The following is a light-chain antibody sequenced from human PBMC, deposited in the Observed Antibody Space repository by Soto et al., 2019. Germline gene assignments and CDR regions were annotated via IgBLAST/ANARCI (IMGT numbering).Light chain of an antibody. J-gene: IGKJ5*01. CDR2: DAY. V-gene: IGKV3-11*01. CDR3: QQRHMWPIT. Sequence: EIVLTQSPGTLSLSQGERVTLSCRASQSVNSSYLAWYQQKPGQAPRLLIYDAYNRATGIPPRFSGSGSGTDFTLTISSLEPEDSAVYYCQQRHMWPITFGQGTRLEIK. CDR1: QSVNSSY.